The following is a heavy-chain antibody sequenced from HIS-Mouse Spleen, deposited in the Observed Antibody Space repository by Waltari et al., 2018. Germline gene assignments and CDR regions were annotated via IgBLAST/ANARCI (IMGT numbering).Heavy chain of an antibody. CDR1: GGAISSSSYY. CDR2: IYYSGST. D-gene: IGHD6-13*01. J-gene: IGHJ5*02. CDR3: ARHETSIAAAGSGWFDP. Sequence: QLQLQESGPGLVKPSETLSLTCTVSGGAISSSSYYWGWFRPPPGKGLEWIGSIYYSGSTYYNPSLKSRVTISVDTSKNQFSLKLSSVTAEDTAVYYCARHETSIAAAGSGWFDPWGQGTLVTVSS. V-gene: IGHV4-39*01.